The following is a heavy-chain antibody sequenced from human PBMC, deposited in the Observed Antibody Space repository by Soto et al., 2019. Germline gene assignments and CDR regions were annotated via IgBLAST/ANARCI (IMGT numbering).Heavy chain of an antibody. CDR2: ISGSGGST. Sequence: GGSLRLSCAASGFTFSSYAMSWVRQAPGKGLEWVSAISGSGGSTYYADSVKGRFTISRDNSKNTLYLQMNSLRAEDTAVYYCAKDLRRDVVVVAATLDYFDYWGQGTLVTVSS. D-gene: IGHD2-15*01. J-gene: IGHJ4*02. V-gene: IGHV3-23*01. CDR1: GFTFSSYA. CDR3: AKDLRRDVVVVAATLDYFDY.